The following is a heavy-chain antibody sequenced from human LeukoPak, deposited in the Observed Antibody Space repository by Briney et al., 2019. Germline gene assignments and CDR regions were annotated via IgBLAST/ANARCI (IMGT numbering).Heavy chain of an antibody. CDR1: GFTFSSYA. D-gene: IGHD2-15*01. CDR2: ITGSGGST. Sequence: GGSLRLSCAASGFTFSSYAMSWVRQAPGKGVGLVSAITGSGGSTYYADSVKGRFTISRDNFKNTLYLQMNSLRAEDTAIYYCTKDPGFFQGDSEDWFDPWGQGTLVTVSS. V-gene: IGHV3-23*01. CDR3: TKDPGFFQGDSEDWFDP. J-gene: IGHJ5*02.